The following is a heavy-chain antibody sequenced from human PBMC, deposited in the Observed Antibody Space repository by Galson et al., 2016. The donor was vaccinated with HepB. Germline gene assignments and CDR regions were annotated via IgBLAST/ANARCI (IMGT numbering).Heavy chain of an antibody. D-gene: IGHD6-19*01. J-gene: IGHJ3*01. CDR2: ISGTGGSS. Sequence: SLRLSCAASGFTFTNYAMSWVRQAPGKGLEWVSGISGTGGSSKYADSVKGRFTISRDKSKNTLNLQMDSLRDEDTAIYHCARGRSDWNRGDAFDLWGQGTMVTVSS. CDR3: ARGRSDWNRGDAFDL. V-gene: IGHV3-23*01. CDR1: GFTFTNYA.